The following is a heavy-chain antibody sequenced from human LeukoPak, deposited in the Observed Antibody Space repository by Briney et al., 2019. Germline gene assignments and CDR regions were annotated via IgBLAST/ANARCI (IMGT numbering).Heavy chain of an antibody. CDR1: GFTFSSYG. CDR2: IRYDGSNK. V-gene: IGHV3-30*02. CDR3: AKDHWAIAVAGHRNFDY. D-gene: IGHD6-19*01. Sequence: PGGSLRLSCAASGFTFSSYGMHWVRQAPGKGLEWVAFIRYDGSNKYYADSVKGRFTISRDNSKNTLYLQMNSLRAEDTAVYYCAKDHWAIAVAGHRNFDYWGQGTLVTVPS. J-gene: IGHJ4*02.